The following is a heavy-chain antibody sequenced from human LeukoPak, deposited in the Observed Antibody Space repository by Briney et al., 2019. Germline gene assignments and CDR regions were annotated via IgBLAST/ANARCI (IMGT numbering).Heavy chain of an antibody. V-gene: IGHV4-61*01. CDR2: IYYSGST. Sequence: PSETLSLTCTVSGGSISSSSYYWSWIRQPPGKGLEWIGYIYYSGSTNYNPSLKSRVTISVDTSKNQFSLKLSSVTAADTAVYYCARLSYDSSGYYYNWFDPWGQGTLVTVSS. CDR1: GGSISSSSYY. D-gene: IGHD3-22*01. J-gene: IGHJ5*02. CDR3: ARLSYDSSGYYYNWFDP.